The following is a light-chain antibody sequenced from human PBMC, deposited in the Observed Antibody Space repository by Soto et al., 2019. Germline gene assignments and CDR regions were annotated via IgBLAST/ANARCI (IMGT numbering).Light chain of an antibody. V-gene: IGKV1-6*01. CDR3: LQDYNYPWT. Sequence: IQMTQSPSSVSASVGDRVTITCRASQGIRNDLGWYQQEPGKAPKLLIYAASSLESGVPSRFSGSGSGTDFTLTISSLQPEDFATYYCLQDYNYPWTFGQGTKVDIK. CDR2: AAS. J-gene: IGKJ1*01. CDR1: QGIRND.